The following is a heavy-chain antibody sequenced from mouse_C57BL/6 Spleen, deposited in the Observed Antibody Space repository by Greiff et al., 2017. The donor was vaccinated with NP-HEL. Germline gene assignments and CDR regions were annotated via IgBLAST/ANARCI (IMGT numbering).Heavy chain of an antibody. J-gene: IGHJ2*01. CDR1: GYSITSGYY. V-gene: IGHV3-6*01. CDR3: AREELGFGY. CDR2: ISYDGSN. D-gene: IGHD4-1*01. Sequence: EVHLVESGPGLVKPSQSLSLTCSVTGYSITSGYYWNWIRQFPGNKLEWMGYISYDGSNNYNPSLKNRISITRDTSKNQFFLKLNSVTTEDTATYYYAREELGFGYWGQGTTLTVSS.